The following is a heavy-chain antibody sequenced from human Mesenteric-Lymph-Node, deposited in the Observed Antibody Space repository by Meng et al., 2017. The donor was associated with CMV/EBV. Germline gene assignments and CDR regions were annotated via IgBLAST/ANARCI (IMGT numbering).Heavy chain of an antibody. V-gene: IGHV4-61*08. D-gene: IGHD1-26*01. CDR2: IYNTGRD. Sequence: SETLSLTCTVSGASVSSDDYHWSWVRQPPGKPLEWIGQIYNTGRDTNNPSLNSRVSISPDASKNQFSLKLTSVTAADTAVYFCVTYLVGVGGLGSWGQGTMVTVSS. J-gene: IGHJ1*01. CDR3: VTYLVGVGGLGS. CDR1: GASVSSDDYH.